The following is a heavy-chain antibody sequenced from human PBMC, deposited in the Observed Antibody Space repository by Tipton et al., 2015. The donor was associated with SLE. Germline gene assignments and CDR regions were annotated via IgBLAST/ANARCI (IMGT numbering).Heavy chain of an antibody. J-gene: IGHJ4*02. CDR3: AKETSTIGIPLFDS. Sequence: SLRLSCAASGFTFSNYAMSWVRQAPGKGLEWVSGISDGGATFYADSVKGRFTISRDNFKKTLHLQMSSLRAEDTAIYYCAKETSTIGIPLFDSWGQGTLVTVSS. D-gene: IGHD1-1*01. CDR1: GFTFSNYA. CDR2: ISDGGAT. V-gene: IGHV3-23*01.